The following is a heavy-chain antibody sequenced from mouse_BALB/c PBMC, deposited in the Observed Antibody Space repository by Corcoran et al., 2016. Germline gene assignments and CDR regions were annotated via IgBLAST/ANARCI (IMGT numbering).Heavy chain of an antibody. CDR2: IDPANGNT. D-gene: IGHD4-1*01. V-gene: IGHV14-3*02. CDR3: ANWDCYFDV. J-gene: IGHJ1*01. CDR1: GFNIKDTY. Sequence: EVQLQQSGAELVNPGASVKLSCTASGFNIKDTYMHWVKQRPEQGLEWIGRIDPANGNTKYDPKFQGKATITADTSSNTAYLQLSSLTSEDTAVYYCANWDCYFDVCGEGTTVTVSS.